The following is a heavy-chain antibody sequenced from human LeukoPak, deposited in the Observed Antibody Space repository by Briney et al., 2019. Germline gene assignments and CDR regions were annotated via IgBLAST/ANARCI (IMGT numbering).Heavy chain of an antibody. CDR2: ISSSSSTI. D-gene: IGHD1-14*01. J-gene: IGHJ4*02. CDR3: ARDYGNLHHTGYFDY. CDR1: GFTFSSYS. V-gene: IGHV3-48*01. Sequence: GGSLRLSCAASGFTFSSYSMNWVRQAPGKGLEWVSYISSSSSTIYYADSVKGRFTISRDNSKNTLYLQMNSLRAEDTAVYYCARDYGNLHHTGYFDYWGQGTLVTVSS.